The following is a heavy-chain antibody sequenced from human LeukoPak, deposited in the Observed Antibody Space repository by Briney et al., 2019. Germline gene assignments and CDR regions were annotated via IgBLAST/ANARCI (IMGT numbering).Heavy chain of an antibody. Sequence: SETLSLTCSVSSDSMSSYYWNWIRQSAGKGLEWIGRIYTSGSTNYNPSLKSRVTMSVDTSKNQFSLKLSSVTAADTAVYYCARGQYSSSWYATYYYYYMDVWGKGTTVTISS. D-gene: IGHD6-13*01. CDR3: ARGQYSSSWYATYYYYYMDV. J-gene: IGHJ6*03. V-gene: IGHV4-4*07. CDR1: SDSMSSYY. CDR2: IYTSGST.